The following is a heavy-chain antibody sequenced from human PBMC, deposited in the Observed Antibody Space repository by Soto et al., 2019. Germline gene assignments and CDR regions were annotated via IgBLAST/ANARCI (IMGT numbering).Heavy chain of an antibody. D-gene: IGHD6-19*01. J-gene: IGHJ4*02. V-gene: IGHV1-69*04. Sequence: GASVKVSCTASGGTFSSYTISWVRQAPGQGLEWMGRIIPILGIANYAQKFQGRVTITADKSTSTAYMELSSLRSEDTAVYYCARDGVAGPRELAYWGQGTLVTVSS. CDR2: IIPILGIA. CDR3: ARDGVAGPRELAY. CDR1: GGTFSSYT.